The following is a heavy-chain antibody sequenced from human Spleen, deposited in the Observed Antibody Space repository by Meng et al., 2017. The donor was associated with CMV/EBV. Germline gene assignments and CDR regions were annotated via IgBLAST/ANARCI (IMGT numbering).Heavy chain of an antibody. CDR1: AFTFANYA. D-gene: IGHD2-2*01. Sequence: GESLKISCTASAFTFANYAITWVRQAPGKGLEWVSRISGSDGTTYYADSVKGRFTISRDNFKNTLYLQMNSLRAEDTAVYYCAKDWSRYCTSTSCYRPWFDPWGQGTLVTVSS. CDR3: AKDWSRYCTSTSCYRPWFDP. V-gene: IGHV3-23*01. J-gene: IGHJ5*02. CDR2: ISGSDGTT.